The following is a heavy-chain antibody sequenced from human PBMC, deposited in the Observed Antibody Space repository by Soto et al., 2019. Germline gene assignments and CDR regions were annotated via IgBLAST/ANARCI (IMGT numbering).Heavy chain of an antibody. CDR2: ISGSGSDP. CDR1: GFTFKDYY. D-gene: IGHD3-16*01. V-gene: IGHV3-11*05. CDR3: ARPTRFPGD. J-gene: IGHJ4*02. Sequence: QVQLVESGGNLVQPGGSLRLSCVASGFTFKDYYMTWFHQAPGKGLEFVSYISGSGSDPTYADSVKGRFTISRDNAKNSLYLQMNNLRVDDTAVYYCARPTRFPGDWGQGTLVTVSS.